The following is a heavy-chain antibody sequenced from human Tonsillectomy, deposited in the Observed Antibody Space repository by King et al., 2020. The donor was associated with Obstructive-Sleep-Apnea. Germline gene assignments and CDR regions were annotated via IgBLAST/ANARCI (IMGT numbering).Heavy chain of an antibody. CDR2: ISAYNGNT. D-gene: IGHD6-19*01. V-gene: IGHV1-18*04. Sequence: QLVQSGAEVKKPGASVRVSCKASGYSFTSYGVSWVRQAPGQGLEWMGWISAYNGNTNYAQKLQGRVTMTIDTSTSTAYMELRSLRSDDTAVYYCARPDGIAVAGFGYYYYGLDVWGQGTTVTVSS. CDR1: GYSFTSYG. CDR3: ARPDGIAVAGFGYYYYGLDV. J-gene: IGHJ6*02.